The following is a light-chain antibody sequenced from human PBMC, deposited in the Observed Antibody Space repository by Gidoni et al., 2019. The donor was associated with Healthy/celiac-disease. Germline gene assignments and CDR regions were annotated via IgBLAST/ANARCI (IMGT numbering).Light chain of an antibody. CDR1: QSLVHSDGNTY. CDR2: KVS. CDR3: MQGTHWPPIT. V-gene: IGKV2-30*02. Sequence: DVVMTQSPLSLPVTLGQPASISCRSSQSLVHSDGNTYLNWFKQRPGQSPRRLIYKVSNRDSGGPDRFSGSGSGTDFTLKISRVEAEDVGVYYCMQGTHWPPITFGQGTRLEIK. J-gene: IGKJ5*01.